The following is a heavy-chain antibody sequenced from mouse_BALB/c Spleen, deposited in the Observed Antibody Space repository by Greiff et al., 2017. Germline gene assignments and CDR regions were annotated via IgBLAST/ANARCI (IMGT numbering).Heavy chain of an antibody. D-gene: IGHD2-4*01. CDR3: ARGDYGPSFAY. Sequence: EVQLHQSGAELVRPGALVKLSCKASGFNIKDYYMHWVKQRPEQGLEWIGWIDPENGNTIYDPKFQGKASITADTSSNTAYLQLSSLTSEDTAVYYCARGDYGPSFAYWGQGTLVTVSA. CDR1: GFNIKDYY. CDR2: IDPENGNT. V-gene: IGHV14-1*02. J-gene: IGHJ3*01.